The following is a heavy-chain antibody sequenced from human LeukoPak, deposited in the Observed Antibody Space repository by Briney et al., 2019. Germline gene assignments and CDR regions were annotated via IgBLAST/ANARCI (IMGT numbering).Heavy chain of an antibody. CDR2: IYYSGST. CDR3: ARGPPIVVVPAASPGYFQH. D-gene: IGHD2-2*01. V-gene: IGHV4-4*02. CDR1: GGSISSSNW. J-gene: IGHJ1*01. Sequence: SGTLSLTCAVSGGSISSSNWWSWVRQPPGKGLEWIGYIYYSGSTYYNPSLKSRVTISVDTSKNQFSLKLSSVTAADTAVYYCARGPPIVVVPAASPGYFQHWGQGTLVTVSS.